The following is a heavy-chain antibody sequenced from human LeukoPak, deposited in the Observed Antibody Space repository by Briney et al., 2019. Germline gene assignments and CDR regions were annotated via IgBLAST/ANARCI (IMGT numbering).Heavy chain of an antibody. V-gene: IGHV4-61*01. CDR2: IYYSGST. CDR1: GGSISSGSYY. J-gene: IGHJ4*02. CDR3: ARGDIVATDFDY. D-gene: IGHD5-12*01. Sequence: TTSETLSITCTVSGGSISSGSYYWSWIRQPPGKGLEWIGYIYYSGSTNYNPSLKSRVTISVDTSKNQFSLKLSSVTAADTAVYYCARGDIVATDFDYWGQGTLVTVSS.